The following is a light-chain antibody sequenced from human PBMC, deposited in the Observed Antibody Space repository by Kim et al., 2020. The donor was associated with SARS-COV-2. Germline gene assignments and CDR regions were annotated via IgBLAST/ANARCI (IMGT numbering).Light chain of an antibody. J-gene: IGKJ5*01. V-gene: IGKV1-39*01. CDR1: QSISSY. CDR3: QQSYSTPIT. CDR2: AAS. Sequence: ASVGDRVTITCRASQSISSYLNWYQQKPGEAPKLLIYAASSLQSGVPSRFSGSGSGTDFTLTISSLQPEDFATYYCQQSYSTPITFGQGTRLEIK.